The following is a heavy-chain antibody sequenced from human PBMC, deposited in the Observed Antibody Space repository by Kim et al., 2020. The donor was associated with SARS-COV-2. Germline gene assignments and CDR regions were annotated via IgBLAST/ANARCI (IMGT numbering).Heavy chain of an antibody. J-gene: IGHJ5*01. CDR2: IYSGGST. D-gene: IGHD2-2*01. CDR1: GFTFSSNY. CDR3: ASRYSRSTSGPRLSS. V-gene: IGHV3-53*01. Sequence: GGSLRLSCAASGFTFSSNYMNWVRQAPGKGLEWVAFIYSGGSTYYADSIKGRLTIARDDSQKTLQLQMNSLIAAATAAYYFASRYSRSTSGPRLSSW.